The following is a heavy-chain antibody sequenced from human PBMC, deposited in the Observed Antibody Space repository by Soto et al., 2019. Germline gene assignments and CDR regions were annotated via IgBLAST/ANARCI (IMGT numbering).Heavy chain of an antibody. J-gene: IGHJ4*02. V-gene: IGHV4-59*08. D-gene: IGHD4-17*01. CDR1: GGSISSYY. CDR2: IYYSGST. Sequence: QVQLQESGPGLVKPSETLSLTCTVSGGSISSYYWSWIRQPPGKGLEWIGYIYYSGSTNYNPSLKSRVTISVDTSKNQFSLKLISVTAADTAVYYCARRYGPGFDYWGQGTLVTVSS. CDR3: ARRYGPGFDY.